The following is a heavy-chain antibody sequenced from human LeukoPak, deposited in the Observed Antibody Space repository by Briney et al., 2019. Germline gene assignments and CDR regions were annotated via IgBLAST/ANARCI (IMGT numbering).Heavy chain of an antibody. J-gene: IGHJ4*02. CDR2: ISGSGGST. CDR1: GFTFNSYA. Sequence: QTGGSLRLSCAASGFTFNSYAMSWVRQSTGKGLEWVSAISGSGGSTYYADSVKGRFTISRDNSKNTLYLQMNSLRAEDTAVYYCAKATDYGDYGYWGQGTLVTVSS. CDR3: AKATDYGDYGY. V-gene: IGHV3-23*01. D-gene: IGHD4-17*01.